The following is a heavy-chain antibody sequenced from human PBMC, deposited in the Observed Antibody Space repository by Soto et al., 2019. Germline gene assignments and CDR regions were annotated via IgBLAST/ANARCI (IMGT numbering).Heavy chain of an antibody. V-gene: IGHV3-23*01. CDR2: ISGSGGST. CDR3: AKDRKVRGGLFDY. Sequence: EVQLLESGGGLVQPGGSLRLSCAASGFTFSSYAMSWVRQAPGKGLEWVSAISGSGGSTYYADSVKGRFTISRDNSKNTLYLQINSLIAEDTAVYYCAKDRKVRGGLFDYWGQGTLVTVSS. J-gene: IGHJ4*02. CDR1: GFTFSSYA. D-gene: IGHD3-10*01.